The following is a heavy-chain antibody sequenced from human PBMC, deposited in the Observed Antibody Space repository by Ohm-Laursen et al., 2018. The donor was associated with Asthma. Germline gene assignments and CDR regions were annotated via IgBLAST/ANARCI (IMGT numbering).Heavy chain of an antibody. V-gene: IGHV3-30*03. CDR1: GYTFSRYS. J-gene: IGHJ4*02. CDR3: ARDASPYSSSWYYCDY. D-gene: IGHD6-13*01. CDR2: ISYDGSNK. Sequence: SLRLSCAASGYTFSRYSIHWIRQAPGKGLEWVAVISYDGSNKYYADSVKGRFTISRDNSKNTLYLQMNSLRAEDTAVYYCARDASPYSSSWYYCDYWGQGTLVTVSS.